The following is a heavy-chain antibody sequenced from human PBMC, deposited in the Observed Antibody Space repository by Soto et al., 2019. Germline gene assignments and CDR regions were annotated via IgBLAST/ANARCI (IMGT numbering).Heavy chain of an antibody. J-gene: IGHJ6*03. D-gene: IGHD3-10*01. Sequence: GGSLRLSCAASGFTFSSYAMSWVRQAPGKGLEWVSAISGSGGSTYYAESVKGRFTISRDNSKNTLYLQMNSLRAEDTAVYYCAKYQGDYGSGSYYNYYYYYYMDVWGKGTTVTVSS. CDR3: AKYQGDYGSGSYYNYYYYYYMDV. V-gene: IGHV3-23*01. CDR2: ISGSGGST. CDR1: GFTFSSYA.